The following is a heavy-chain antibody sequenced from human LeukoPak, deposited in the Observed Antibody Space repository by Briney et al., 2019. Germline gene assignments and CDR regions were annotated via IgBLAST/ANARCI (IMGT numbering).Heavy chain of an antibody. CDR2: ISDSGDST. D-gene: IGHD5-24*01. CDR1: GFTFSSYA. J-gene: IGHJ4*02. CDR3: AKKMTITGWLYYFDY. Sequence: AGGSLRLSCAVSGFTFSSYAMSWVRQAPGRGPEWVSAISDSGDSTYYADSVKGRSTVSRDNSKNTLYLQMNSLRAEDTAVYYCAKKMTITGWLYYFDYWGQGTLVTVSS. V-gene: IGHV3-23*01.